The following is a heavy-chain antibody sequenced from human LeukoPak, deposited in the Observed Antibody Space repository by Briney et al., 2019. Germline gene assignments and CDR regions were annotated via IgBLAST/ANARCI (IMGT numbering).Heavy chain of an antibody. D-gene: IGHD2-15*01. CDR1: GYTFTNYY. Sequence: ASVTVSCKASGYTFTNYYTHWMRQAPGQGLEGMGIINPSGGSANYAQKFQGRVTMTRHTSTITVYMELSSLRSEDTAVYYCAGALVAEQKGGFDYWGQGTLVTVSS. J-gene: IGHJ4*02. CDR2: INPSGGSA. V-gene: IGHV1-46*01. CDR3: AGALVAEQKGGFDY.